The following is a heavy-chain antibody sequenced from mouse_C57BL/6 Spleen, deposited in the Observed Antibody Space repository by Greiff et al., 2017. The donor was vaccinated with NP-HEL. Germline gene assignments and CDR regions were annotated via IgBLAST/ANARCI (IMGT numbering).Heavy chain of an antibody. CDR1: GYSITSGYY. V-gene: IGHV3-6*01. CDR3: ARDSSGYFDY. J-gene: IGHJ2*01. D-gene: IGHD3-2*02. Sequence: EVKLMESGPGLVKPSQSLSLTCSVTGYSITSGYYWNWIRQFPGNKLEWMGYISYDGSNNYNPSLKNRIPITRDTSKNQVFLKLNSVTTEDTATYYCARDSSGYFDYWGQGTTLTVSS. CDR2: ISYDGSN.